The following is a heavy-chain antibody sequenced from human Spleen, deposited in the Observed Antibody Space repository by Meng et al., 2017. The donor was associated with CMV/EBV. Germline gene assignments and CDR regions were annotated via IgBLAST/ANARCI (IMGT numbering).Heavy chain of an antibody. CDR2: IYYSGST. Sequence: SETLSLTCTVSGGSVSSGSYYWSWIRQPPGKGLEWIGYIYYSGSTNYNPSLKSRVTISVDTSKNQFSLKLSSVTAADTAVYYCARESTGDNYFDYWGRGTLVTVSS. J-gene: IGHJ4*02. CDR1: GGSVSSGSYY. CDR3: ARESTGDNYFDY. V-gene: IGHV4-61*01. D-gene: IGHD7-27*01.